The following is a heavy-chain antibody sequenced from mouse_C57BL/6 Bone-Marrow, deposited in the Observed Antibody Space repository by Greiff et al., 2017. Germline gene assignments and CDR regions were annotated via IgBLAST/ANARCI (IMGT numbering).Heavy chain of an antibody. CDR3: ARGSDGYYGNFDY. V-gene: IGHV1-61*01. J-gene: IGHJ2*01. Sequence: QVQLQQPGAELVRPGSSVKLSCKASGYTFTSYWMDWVKQRPGQGLEWIGNIYPSDSETHYNQKFKDKATLTVDKSSSTAYMQLSSLTSEDSAVYYSARGSDGYYGNFDYWGQGTTLTESS. CDR2: IYPSDSET. D-gene: IGHD2-3*01. CDR1: GYTFTSYW.